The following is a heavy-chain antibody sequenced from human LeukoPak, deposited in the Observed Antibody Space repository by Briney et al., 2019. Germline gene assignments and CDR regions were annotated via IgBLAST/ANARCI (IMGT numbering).Heavy chain of an antibody. J-gene: IGHJ4*02. CDR3: ARVTPRLTREKFDY. Sequence: GASVKVSCKAFGYTFTNYDINWVRQAPGQGLEWMGWISAYNGNTKYAQKFQGRVTMTTDTSTSTAYMELRSLRSDDTAVYYCARVTPRLTREKFDYWGQGTLVTVPS. CDR2: ISAYNGNT. CDR1: GYTFTNYD. D-gene: IGHD2-2*01. V-gene: IGHV1-18*01.